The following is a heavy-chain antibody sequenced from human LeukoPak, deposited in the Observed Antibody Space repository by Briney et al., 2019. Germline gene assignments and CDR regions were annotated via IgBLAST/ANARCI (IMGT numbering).Heavy chain of an antibody. CDR3: AKDDDWGRYKH. CDR1: GFTFSSHG. D-gene: IGHD3-16*01. V-gene: IGHV3-23*01. Sequence: GGTLRLSCAASGFTFSSHGMNWVRQAPGKGLEWVSGISPSGGITYYTDSVKGRFTISRHNSKHTQSLQMNSLRAEDTAVYYCAKDDDWGRYKHWGQGTLVSVSS. CDR2: ISPSGGIT. J-gene: IGHJ1*01.